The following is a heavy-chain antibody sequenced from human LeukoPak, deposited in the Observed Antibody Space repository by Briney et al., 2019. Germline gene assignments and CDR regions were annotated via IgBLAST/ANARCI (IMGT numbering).Heavy chain of an antibody. D-gene: IGHD2-15*01. CDR1: GYTFTGYY. CDR3: ARVVVNGGDYFDY. V-gene: IGHV1-2*02. Sequence: ASVKVSCKASGYTFTGYYMHWVRQAPGQGLEWMGWINPNSGGTNYAQKFQGRVTMTRDTSISTAYMELSGLRSDDPAVYYCARVVVNGGDYFDYWGQGTMVTVSS. CDR2: INPNSGGT. J-gene: IGHJ4*02.